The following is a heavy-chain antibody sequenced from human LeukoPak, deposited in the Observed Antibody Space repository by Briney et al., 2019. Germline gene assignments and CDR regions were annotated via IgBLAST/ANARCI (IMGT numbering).Heavy chain of an antibody. CDR2: IYYSGST. J-gene: IGHJ4*02. CDR1: GGSISSYY. Sequence: PSETLSLTCTVSGGSISSYYSSWIRQPPGKGLEWIGYIYYSGSTNYNPSLKSRVTISVDTSKNQFPLKLSSVTAADTAVYYCARVRGIAARSSFDYWGQRALVTVSS. CDR3: ARVRGIAARSSFDY. V-gene: IGHV4-59*01. D-gene: IGHD6-6*01.